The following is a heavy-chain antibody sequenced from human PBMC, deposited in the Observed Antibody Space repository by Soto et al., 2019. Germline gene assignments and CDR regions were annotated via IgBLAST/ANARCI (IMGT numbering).Heavy chain of an antibody. CDR3: AIEVGPNKAYYTCRPSP. Sequence: GGSLRHSCAGSGFTFNNYAMHWVRQAPGKGLEWVALISYDGSNEYYADSVKARFTISRDNSKNILYLQMNSLRAEDTAVYYCAIEVGPNKAYYTCRPSPWGQGTLVTVS. V-gene: IGHV3-30-3*01. D-gene: IGHD2-21*01. CDR2: ISYDGSNE. CDR1: GFTFNNYA. J-gene: IGHJ5*02.